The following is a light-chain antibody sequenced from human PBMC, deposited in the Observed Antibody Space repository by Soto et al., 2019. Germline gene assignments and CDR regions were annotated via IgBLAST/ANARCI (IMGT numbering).Light chain of an antibody. Sequence: EIVLTQSPGTLSLSPGERATLSCRASQSVSSSNLAWYQHKPGQAPRLLIYDASNRATGIPARFSGSGSGTDFTLTISSLEPEDFALYYCQQRSNWPRTFGQGTKVDIK. J-gene: IGKJ1*01. CDR2: DAS. CDR1: QSVSSSN. V-gene: IGKV3D-20*02. CDR3: QQRSNWPRT.